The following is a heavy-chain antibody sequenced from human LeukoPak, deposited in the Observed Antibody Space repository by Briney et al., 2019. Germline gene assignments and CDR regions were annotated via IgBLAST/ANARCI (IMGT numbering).Heavy chain of an antibody. CDR1: GGSISSYY. CDR3: AREALTADDSSGYYA. CDR2: IYYSGST. J-gene: IGHJ4*02. V-gene: IGHV4-59*01. D-gene: IGHD3-22*01. Sequence: SSETLSLTCTVSGGSISSYYWSWIRQPPGKGLEWVGYIYYSGSTNYNPSLKSRVTIPVDTSKNQFSLKLSSVTAADTAVYYCAREALTADDSSGYYAWGQGTLVTVSS.